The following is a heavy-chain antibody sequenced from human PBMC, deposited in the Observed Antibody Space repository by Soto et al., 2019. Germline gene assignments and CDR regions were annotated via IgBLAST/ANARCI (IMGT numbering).Heavy chain of an antibody. D-gene: IGHD5-18*01. CDR1: GFTFSSYG. CDR3: AKMTSDSYGRNYGMDV. J-gene: IGHJ6*02. V-gene: IGHV3-30*18. Sequence: PGGSLRLYCAASGFTFSSYGMHWVRQAPGKGLEWVSVISYNGSSQYYADSVKGRFTISRDNSKNTLYLQMDSLRVEDTALYYCAKMTSDSYGRNYGMDVWGQGTTVTVAS. CDR2: ISYNGSSQ.